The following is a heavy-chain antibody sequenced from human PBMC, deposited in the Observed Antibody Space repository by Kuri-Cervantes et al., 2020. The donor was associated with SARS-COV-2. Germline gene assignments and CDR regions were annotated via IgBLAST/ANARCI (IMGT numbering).Heavy chain of an antibody. D-gene: IGHD2/OR15-2a*01. CDR3: ARVRSTTAGWFDP. J-gene: IGHJ5*02. CDR2: IYIGGST. Sequence: SETLSLTCTVSGDSMSRGFYYWSWIRQPAGKGLEWIGRIYIGGSTNYNPSLKSRVTISVDTSRNQFSLKLSSVTAADTAVYYCARVRSTTAGWFDPWGQGTLVTGSS. V-gene: IGHV4-61*02. CDR1: GDSMSRGFYY.